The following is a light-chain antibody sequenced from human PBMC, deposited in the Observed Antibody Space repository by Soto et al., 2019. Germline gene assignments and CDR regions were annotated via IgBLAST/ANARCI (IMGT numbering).Light chain of an antibody. Sequence: DIQMTQSPSTLSASVGDRVTITCRASQSISRWVAWYQQKPGKAPKLLIYDVSNLESGVPSRFSGSGSGTEFTLTISSLQPDDFATYYCQQSNTFWTFGQGTKVDI. V-gene: IGKV1-5*01. J-gene: IGKJ1*01. CDR3: QQSNTFWT. CDR1: QSISRW. CDR2: DVS.